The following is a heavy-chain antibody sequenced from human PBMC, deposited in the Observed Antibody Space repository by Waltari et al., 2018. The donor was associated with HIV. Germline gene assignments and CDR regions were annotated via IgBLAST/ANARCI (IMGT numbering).Heavy chain of an antibody. CDR2: IFLKDEK. J-gene: IGHJ4*02. CDR3: ARQYYDKVLSFDY. D-gene: IGHD3-22*01. V-gene: IGHV2-26*01. CDR1: GCSLSSARMG. Sequence: QVTLKESGPVLVKPTETITPTCTVSGCSLSSARMGVRWIRQPPGKALEWLAHIFLKDEKSYSTSLKSRLNISKDTSKSQVVLTMTNMDPVDTATDYCARQYYDKVLSFDYWGQGTLVTVSS.